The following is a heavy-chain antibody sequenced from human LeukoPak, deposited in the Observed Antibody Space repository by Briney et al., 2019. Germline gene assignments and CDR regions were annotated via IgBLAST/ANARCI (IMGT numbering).Heavy chain of an antibody. Sequence: GASVKVSCKASGYTFTGYYMHWVRQAPGQGLEWMGWINPNSGGTNYAQKFQGRVTMTRDTSISTAYMELSRLRSGDTAVYYCATLDVVVVPAAPDYDYWGQGTVVSVPS. V-gene: IGHV1-2*02. J-gene: IGHJ4*02. D-gene: IGHD2-2*01. CDR2: INPNSGGT. CDR1: GYTFTGYY. CDR3: ATLDVVVVPAAPDYDY.